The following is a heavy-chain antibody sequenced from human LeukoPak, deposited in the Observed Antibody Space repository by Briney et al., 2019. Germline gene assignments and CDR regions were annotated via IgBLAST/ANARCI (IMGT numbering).Heavy chain of an antibody. CDR2: INPSGGST. J-gene: IGHJ6*02. Sequence: ASVKVSCKASGYTFTNYYMHWVRQAPGQGLEWMGIINPSGGSTSYAQKFQGGVTMTRDTSTSTVYMELSSLRSEDTAVYYCARSWDDRRGGMDVWGQGTTVTVSS. CDR1: GYTFTNYY. D-gene: IGHD1-1*01. CDR3: ARSWDDRRGGMDV. V-gene: IGHV1-46*01.